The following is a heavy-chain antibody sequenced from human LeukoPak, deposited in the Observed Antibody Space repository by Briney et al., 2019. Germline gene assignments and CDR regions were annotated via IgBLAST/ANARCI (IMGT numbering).Heavy chain of an antibody. D-gene: IGHD3-10*01. Sequence: PGRSLRLSCAASGFTFSSYAMHWVRQAPGKGLEWVAVISYDGSNKYYADSVKGRFTISRDNSKNTLYLQMNSLRPEDTAVYYCARDALVWFGANYYFDYWGQGTLVTVSS. V-gene: IGHV3-30-3*01. CDR3: ARDALVWFGANYYFDY. J-gene: IGHJ4*02. CDR1: GFTFSSYA. CDR2: ISYDGSNK.